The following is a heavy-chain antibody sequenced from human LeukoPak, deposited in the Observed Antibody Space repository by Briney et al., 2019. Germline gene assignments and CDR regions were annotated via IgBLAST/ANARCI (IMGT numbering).Heavy chain of an antibody. Sequence: ASVKVSCKASGYTFTTYAMNWVRQSPGHGLEWVGWINTNTGNPTYAQGFTGRFVFSLDTAVSTAYLQISNLKAEDTAVYYCARGSKTRDGYNFALYNWFDPWXQGTPVTVSS. V-gene: IGHV7-4-1*02. D-gene: IGHD5-24*01. J-gene: IGHJ5*02. CDR3: ARGSKTRDGYNFALYNWFDP. CDR2: INTNTGNP. CDR1: GYTFTTYA.